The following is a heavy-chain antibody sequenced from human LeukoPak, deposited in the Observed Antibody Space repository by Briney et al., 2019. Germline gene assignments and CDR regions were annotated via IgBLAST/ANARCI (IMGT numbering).Heavy chain of an antibody. V-gene: IGHV3-30-3*01. J-gene: IGHJ4*02. D-gene: IGHD6-6*01. CDR3: ARDAKQYSSSSSDY. CDR2: ISYDGSNK. Sequence: GGSLRLSCAASGFTFSSYAMHWVRQAPGKGLEWVAVISYDGSNKYYADSVKGRFTISRDNSKNTLCLQMNSLRAEDTAVYYCARDAKQYSSSSSDYWGQGTLVTVSS. CDR1: GFTFSSYA.